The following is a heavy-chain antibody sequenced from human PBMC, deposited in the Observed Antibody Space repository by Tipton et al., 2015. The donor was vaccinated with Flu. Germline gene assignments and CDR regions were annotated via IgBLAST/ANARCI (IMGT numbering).Heavy chain of an antibody. CDR2: ISGSDGTT. J-gene: IGHJ4*02. CDR3: SRDGNGSPPGDDF. D-gene: IGHD2-8*01. CDR1: SGSISSYY. Sequence: LSLTCSVSSGSISSYYWTWVRQAPGKGLEWVSAISGSDGTTYYADSVRGRFTISRDNSKNTLYLHMNSLRADDTAIYYCSRDGNGSPPGDDFWGQGTLVTVSS. V-gene: IGHV3-23*01.